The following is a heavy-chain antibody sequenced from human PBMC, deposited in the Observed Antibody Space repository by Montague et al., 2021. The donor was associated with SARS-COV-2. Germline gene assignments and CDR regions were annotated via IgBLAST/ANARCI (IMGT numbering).Heavy chain of an antibody. D-gene: IGHD3-10*01. CDR3: ARGPWYGPGNYLPDY. V-gene: IGHV2-5*02. CDR2: IYWDDNP. J-gene: IGHJ4*02. CDR1: GFSLSINGVG. Sequence: PALVKPTQTLTLTCTFSGFSLSINGVGVGWIRQPPGKALEWLAMIYWDDNPPYSPSLKSRLIITKDTSKNQVVLTMTNRDPVDTATNYCARGPWYGPGNYLPDYWGQGTLVTVSS.